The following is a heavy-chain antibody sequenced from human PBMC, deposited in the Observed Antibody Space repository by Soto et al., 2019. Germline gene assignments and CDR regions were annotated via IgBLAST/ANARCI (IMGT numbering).Heavy chain of an antibody. D-gene: IGHD1-26*01. CDR1: RASIYTYS. J-gene: IGHJ4*02. Sequence: PSETLSLTCTVSRASIYTYSWTWIRQPAGKGLQWIGHIYSSGSANYSPSLKSRVSMSVDSSKNQTSLKLSSVAAADTAVYYCATIVGANDYWGQGTLVTVSS. CDR3: ATIVGANDY. V-gene: IGHV4-4*07. CDR2: IYSSGSA.